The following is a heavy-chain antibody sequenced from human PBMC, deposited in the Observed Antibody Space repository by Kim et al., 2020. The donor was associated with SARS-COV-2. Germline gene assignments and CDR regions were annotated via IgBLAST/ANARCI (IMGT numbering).Heavy chain of an antibody. CDR3: AKLSRGGIVQVVYALVY. Sequence: GGSLRLSCAASGFTFSSYAMSWVRQAPGKGLEWVSAISGSGGSTYYADSVKGRFTISRDNSKNTLYLQMNSLRAEDTAVDYCAKLSRGGIVQVVYALVYWGQGTLVTVSS. J-gene: IGHJ4*02. D-gene: IGHD2-8*02. CDR1: GFTFSSYA. V-gene: IGHV3-23*01. CDR2: ISGSGGST.